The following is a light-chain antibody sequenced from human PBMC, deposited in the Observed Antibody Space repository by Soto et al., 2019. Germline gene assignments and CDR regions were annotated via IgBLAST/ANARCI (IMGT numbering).Light chain of an antibody. CDR2: DVS. V-gene: IGLV2-14*03. Sequence: QSALTQPASVSGSPGQWITISCTGTSSDVGGYNYVSWYQQHPGKAPKFMIYDVSSRPSGVSNRFSGSKSGNTASLTISGLQAEDEADYYCCSYTTSNTRQIVFGTG. J-gene: IGLJ1*01. CDR1: SSDVGGYNY. CDR3: CSYTTSNTRQIV.